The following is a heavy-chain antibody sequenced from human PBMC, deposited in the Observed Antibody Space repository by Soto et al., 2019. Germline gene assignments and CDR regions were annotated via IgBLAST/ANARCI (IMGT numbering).Heavy chain of an antibody. D-gene: IGHD6-13*01. CDR3: ARGFSAGKGSPPDF. CDR2: LLRPGRST. CDR1: GFMFSGFS. V-gene: IGHV3-23*01. J-gene: IGHJ4*02. Sequence: GAPRTSRSSPGFMFSGFSMAWARPAPGKELERFSGLLRPGRSTYYADSVKGRFTISGDTSANTVYRQMDSLRAEDTAVYYCARGFSAGKGSPPDFWGQGSLVTVSS.